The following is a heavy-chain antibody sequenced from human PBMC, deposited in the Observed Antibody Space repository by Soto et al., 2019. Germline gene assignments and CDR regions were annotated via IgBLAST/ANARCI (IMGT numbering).Heavy chain of an antibody. J-gene: IGHJ4*02. Sequence: LRLSFVASGFAVGSNYLSWVRQAPGKGLEWGSTIYSGGTTYYADSVKGRFTISRDNSKNTLYLQMNSLRAEDTAVYYCARGFVGVSLWGQGTLFTVSS. CDR1: GFAVGSNY. D-gene: IGHD3-16*01. CDR2: IYSGGTT. V-gene: IGHV3-53*01. CDR3: ARGFVGVSL.